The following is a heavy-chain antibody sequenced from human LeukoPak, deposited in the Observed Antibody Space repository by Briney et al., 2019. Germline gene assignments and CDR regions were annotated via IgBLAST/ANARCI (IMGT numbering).Heavy chain of an antibody. CDR3: AKGLLDYDSSGYLDYFDY. CDR2: ISGGGGST. V-gene: IGHV3-23*01. J-gene: IGHJ4*02. Sequence: GGSLRLSCAASGFTFSSYAMSWVRQAPGKGLEWVSAISGGGGSTYYADSVKGRFTISRDNSKNTLYLQMNSLRAEDTAVYYCAKGLLDYDSSGYLDYFDYWGQGTLVTVST. CDR1: GFTFSSYA. D-gene: IGHD3-22*01.